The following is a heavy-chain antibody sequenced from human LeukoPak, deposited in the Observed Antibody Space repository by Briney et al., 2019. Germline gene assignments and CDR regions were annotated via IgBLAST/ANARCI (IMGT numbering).Heavy chain of an antibody. CDR3: ARGPSGSYYYYYYYYYMDV. J-gene: IGHJ6*03. CDR1: GYTFTSYA. CDR2: INTNTENT. V-gene: IGHV7-4-1*02. D-gene: IGHD3-10*01. Sequence: ASVKVSCKASGYTFTSYAMNWVRQAPGQGLEWMGCINTNTENTTYAQGFTGRFVFSLDTSVSTAYLQISSLKAEDTAVYYCARGPSGSYYYYYYYYYMDVWGKGTTVTVSS.